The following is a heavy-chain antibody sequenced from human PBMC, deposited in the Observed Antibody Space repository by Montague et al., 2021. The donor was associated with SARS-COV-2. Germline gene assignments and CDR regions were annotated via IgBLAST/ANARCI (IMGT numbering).Heavy chain of an antibody. Sequence: SETLSLTCTVSGGSISSYYWSWIRQPPGKGLEWIGRIYTSGSTNYNPSLKSRVTISVDTSKNQFSLKLSSVTAADTAVYYCARGCSGGSCYPNPFSTWGQGTLVTVSS. CDR3: ARGCSGGSCYPNPFST. CDR2: IYTSGST. D-gene: IGHD2-15*01. J-gene: IGHJ5*02. CDR1: GGSISSYY. V-gene: IGHV4-4*08.